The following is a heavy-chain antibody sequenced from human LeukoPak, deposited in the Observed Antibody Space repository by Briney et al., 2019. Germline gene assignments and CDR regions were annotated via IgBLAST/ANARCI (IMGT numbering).Heavy chain of an antibody. CDR3: AKLRDGRAFGAIDY. D-gene: IGHD3-10*01. Sequence: GESLKISCKGSGYNFANYWIGWVRHLPGKGLEWMGIIYPGDSDTRYSPSFQAQVTISADKSITTAYLQWSSLRASDTAMYFCAKLRDGRAFGAIDYWGQGTLVTVSS. J-gene: IGHJ4*02. V-gene: IGHV5-51*01. CDR2: IYPGDSDT. CDR1: GYNFANYW.